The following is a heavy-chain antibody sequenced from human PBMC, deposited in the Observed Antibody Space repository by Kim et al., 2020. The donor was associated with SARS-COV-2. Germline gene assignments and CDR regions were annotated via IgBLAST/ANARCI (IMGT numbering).Heavy chain of an antibody. D-gene: IGHD5-12*01. CDR1: GGSISSGGYY. CDR2: IYYSGST. J-gene: IGHJ4*02. V-gene: IGHV4-31*03. CDR3: ASSPSYSGYADY. Sequence: SETLSLTCTVSGGSISSGGYYWSWIRQHPGKGLEWIGYIYYSGSTYYNPSLKSRVTISVDTSKNQFSLKLSSVTAADTAVYYCASSPSYSGYADYWGQGTLVTVSS.